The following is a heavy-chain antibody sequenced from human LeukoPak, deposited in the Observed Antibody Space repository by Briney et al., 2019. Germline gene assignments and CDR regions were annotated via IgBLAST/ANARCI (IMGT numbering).Heavy chain of an antibody. D-gene: IGHD3-10*01. CDR3: ARDHRSGFGELFYCGMDV. CDR2: ISYDGSNK. J-gene: IGHJ6*04. Sequence: GGSLRLSCAASGFTFSSYAMHWVRQAPGKGLEWVAVISYDGSNKYYADPVKGRFTISRDNSKNTLYLQMNSLRAEDTAVYYCARDHRSGFGELFYCGMDVWGKGTTVTVSS. CDR1: GFTFSSYA. V-gene: IGHV3-30*04.